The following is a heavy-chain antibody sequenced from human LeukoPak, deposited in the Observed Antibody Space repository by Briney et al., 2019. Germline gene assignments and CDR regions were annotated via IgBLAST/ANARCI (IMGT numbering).Heavy chain of an antibody. Sequence: PGGSLRLSCAASGFTVSDNYMSWVRQAPGKGLEWVSIIYSAGSTNYADSVKGRFTISRDNSKNTLYLQMSSLKAKDTAVYYCTLPLRDVFDIWGQGTMVTVSS. CDR3: TLPLRDVFDI. CDR2: IYSAGST. J-gene: IGHJ3*02. V-gene: IGHV3-53*01. CDR1: GFTVSDNY.